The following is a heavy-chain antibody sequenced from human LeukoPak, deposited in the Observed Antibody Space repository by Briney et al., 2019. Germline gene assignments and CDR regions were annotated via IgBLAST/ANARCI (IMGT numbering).Heavy chain of an antibody. Sequence: GGSLRLSCAASGFTFSSYAMGWVRQAPGGGLEWVSAISGSGGSTYYADSVKGRFTISRDNSKNTLYLQMNSLRAEDTAVYYCAKEGALGYCSSTSCEDAFDIWGQGTMVTVSS. CDR2: ISGSGGST. CDR3: AKEGALGYCSSTSCEDAFDI. D-gene: IGHD2-2*01. V-gene: IGHV3-23*01. CDR1: GFTFSSYA. J-gene: IGHJ3*02.